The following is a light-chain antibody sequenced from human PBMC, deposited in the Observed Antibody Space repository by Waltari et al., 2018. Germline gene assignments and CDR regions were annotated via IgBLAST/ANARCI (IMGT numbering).Light chain of an antibody. V-gene: IGKV3-11*01. CDR1: ESVSNY. CDR2: DAS. J-gene: IGKJ3*01. Sequence: EVVLTQSPATLSLSPGERATLSCRASESVSNYFAWYQQKPGQAPTLLIYDASTRATGIPARFSGSGSGTDFTLSISSLEPEDFAVYYCQLRYKWPPIFTFGPGTKVHIK. CDR3: QLRYKWPPIFT.